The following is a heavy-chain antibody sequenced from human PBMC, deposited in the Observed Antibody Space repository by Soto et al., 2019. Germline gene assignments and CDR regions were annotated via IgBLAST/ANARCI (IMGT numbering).Heavy chain of an antibody. CDR1: GGSISSYY. J-gene: IGHJ5*02. D-gene: IGHD3-10*01. CDR3: ARSYYGFRFDP. Sequence: SETLSLTCTVSGGSISSYYWSWIRQPPGKGLEWIGYIYYSGSTNYNPSLKSRVTISVDTSMNQFSLKLSSVTAADTAVYYCARSYYGFRFDPWGQGTLVTVSS. CDR2: IYYSGST. V-gene: IGHV4-59*01.